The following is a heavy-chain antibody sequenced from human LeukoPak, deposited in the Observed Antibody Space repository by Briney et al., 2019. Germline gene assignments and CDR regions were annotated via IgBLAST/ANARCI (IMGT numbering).Heavy chain of an antibody. D-gene: IGHD2-2*03. V-gene: IGHV4-38-2*02. Sequence: SETLSLTCAVSGYSISSGYYWGWIRPPPGKGLEWIGSIYHSGSTYYNPSLKSRVTISVDTSKNQFSLKLSSVTAADTAVYYCARELMGIVVVPAAISSWFDPWGQGTLVTVSS. J-gene: IGHJ5*02. CDR2: IYHSGST. CDR3: ARELMGIVVVPAAISSWFDP. CDR1: GYSISSGYY.